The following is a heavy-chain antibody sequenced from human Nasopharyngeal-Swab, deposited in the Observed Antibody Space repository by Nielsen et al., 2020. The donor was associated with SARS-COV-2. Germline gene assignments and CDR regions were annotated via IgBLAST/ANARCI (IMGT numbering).Heavy chain of an antibody. CDR3: ATADPAGSPSVWFDY. D-gene: IGHD1-14*01. Sequence: ASVKVSCKASGYTFTSYYMHWVRQAPGQGLEWMGIINPSGGSTSYAQKFQGRVTMTEDTSTDTAYMELSSLRSEDTAVYYCATADPAGSPSVWFDYWGQGTLVTVSS. CDR2: INPSGGST. V-gene: IGHV1-46*01. J-gene: IGHJ4*02. CDR1: GYTFTSYY.